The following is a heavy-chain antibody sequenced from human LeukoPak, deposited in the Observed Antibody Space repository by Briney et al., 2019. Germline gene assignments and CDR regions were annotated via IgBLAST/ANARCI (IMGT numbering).Heavy chain of an antibody. CDR3: APNIVATLSF. V-gene: IGHV3-74*01. J-gene: IGHJ4*02. CDR2: INSDGSST. CDR1: GFTFSNYW. D-gene: IGHD5-12*01. Sequence: GGSLRLSCAASGFTFSNYWMHWVRQDPGKGLVWVSRINSDGSSTSYADSVTGRFTISRDNAKNTLYLQMNSLRVDDTAVYYCAPNIVATLSFWGQGTLVTVS.